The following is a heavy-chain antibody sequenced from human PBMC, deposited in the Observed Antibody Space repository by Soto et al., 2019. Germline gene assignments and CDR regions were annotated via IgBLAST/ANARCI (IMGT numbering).Heavy chain of an antibody. V-gene: IGHV4-39*01. D-gene: IGHD3-10*01. CDR2: IDYTGTP. J-gene: IGHJ6*02. CDR3: TRHLASSYHHYYGMDV. CDR1: GGSIRTSSYY. Sequence: QLQLQESGPGLVKPAETLSLSCTGSGGSIRTSSYYWGWIRQPPGKGLEWLGSIDYTGTPQNNPALRSRVTISIDPSKNRFSLNLTSVGAADTAVYYCTRHLASSYHHYYGMDVWGQGATVTVSS.